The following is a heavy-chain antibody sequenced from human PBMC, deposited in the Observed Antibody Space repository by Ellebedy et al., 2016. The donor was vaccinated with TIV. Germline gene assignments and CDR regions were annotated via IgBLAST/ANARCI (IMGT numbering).Heavy chain of an antibody. CDR3: ANLHPAAAGRGRGS. V-gene: IGHV3-23*01. CDR1: GFTFSSYA. D-gene: IGHD6-25*01. J-gene: IGHJ4*02. CDR2: LSGSGSKT. Sequence: GESLKISCAVSGFTFSSYAMSWVRQAPGKGLEWVSGLSGSGSKTYYVDSVKGRFTISRDDSRNTLYLQMNSLRGDDSAVYYCANLHPAAAGRGRGSWGQGTLVTVSS.